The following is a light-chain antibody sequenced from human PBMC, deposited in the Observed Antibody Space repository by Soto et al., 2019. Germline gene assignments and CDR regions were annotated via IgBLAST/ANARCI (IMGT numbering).Light chain of an antibody. CDR1: RSVLSSSNNKNY. J-gene: IGKJ3*01. CDR2: WAS. Sequence: DIVMNQCPGSLAVSLGERATINCKSSRSVLSSSNNKNYLAWYQQKPGQPPRLLIYWASTRESGVPDRFSGSGSGTDFTLTISSLQAEDVAVYYCQQYYSSPFTFGPGTKVNIK. CDR3: QQYYSSPFT. V-gene: IGKV4-1*01.